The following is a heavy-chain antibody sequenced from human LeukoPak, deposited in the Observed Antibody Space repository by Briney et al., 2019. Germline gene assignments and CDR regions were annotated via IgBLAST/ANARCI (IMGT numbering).Heavy chain of an antibody. Sequence: KPGGSLRLSCAASGFAFTTYTINWVREAPGKGLEWVSSITSSSSSIKYADSVKGRFTISRDNAKNSLYLQMNSLRDEDTAVYYCARDRGYGDYVGAFDIWGQGTVVTVSS. CDR3: ARDRGYGDYVGAFDI. D-gene: IGHD4-17*01. CDR1: GFAFTTYT. CDR2: ITSSSSSI. V-gene: IGHV3-21*01. J-gene: IGHJ3*02.